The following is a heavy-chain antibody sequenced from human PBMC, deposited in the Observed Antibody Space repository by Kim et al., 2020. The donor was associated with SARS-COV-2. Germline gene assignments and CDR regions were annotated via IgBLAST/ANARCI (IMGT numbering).Heavy chain of an antibody. CDR3: ARDQGATSGMDV. V-gene: IGHV4-59*01. CDR2: IYYSGST. Sequence: SETLSLTCTVSGGSISSYYWSWIRQPPGKGLEWIGYIYYSGSTNYNPSLKSRVTISVDTSKNQFSLKLSSVTAADTAVYYCARDQGATSGMDVWGQGTTVTVSS. CDR1: GGSISSYY. J-gene: IGHJ6*02.